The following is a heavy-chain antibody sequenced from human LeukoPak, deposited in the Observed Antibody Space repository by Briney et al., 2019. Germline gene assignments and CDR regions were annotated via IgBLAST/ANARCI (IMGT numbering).Heavy chain of an antibody. V-gene: IGHV4-39*01. CDR2: IYYSGST. D-gene: IGHD2-2*01. Sequence: PSGTLSLTCTVSGGSISSSSYYWGWIRQPPGKGLEWIGSIYYSGSTYYNPSLKSRVTISVDTSKNQFSLKLSSVTAADTAVYYCARLTGSSTSCCDYWGQGTLVTVSS. CDR1: GGSISSSSYY. J-gene: IGHJ4*02. CDR3: ARLTGSSTSCCDY.